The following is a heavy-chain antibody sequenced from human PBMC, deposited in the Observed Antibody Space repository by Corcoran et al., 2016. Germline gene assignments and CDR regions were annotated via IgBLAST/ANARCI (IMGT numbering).Heavy chain of an antibody. CDR2: INPNSGGT. V-gene: IGHV1-2*02. J-gene: IGHJ4*02. CDR1: GYTFTGYY. D-gene: IGHD3-3*01. Sequence: QVQLVQYGAEVKKPGASVKVSCKASGYTFTGYYMHWVRQAPGQGLEWMGWINPNSGGTNYAQRFQGRVTMTRDTSISTAYMELSRLRSDDTAVYYCARTYYDFWSGYCFDYWGQGTLVTVSS. CDR3: ARTYYDFWSGYCFDY.